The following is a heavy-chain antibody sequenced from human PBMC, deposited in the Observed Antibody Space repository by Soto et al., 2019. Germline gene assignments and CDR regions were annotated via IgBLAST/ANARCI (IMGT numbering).Heavy chain of an antibody. Sequence: WGSLRLSCEASGFTFTSYAMIFFRHSPGKGLEWVSATSGSGDTTYYADSVKGRFTISRDNSEKRLYLQMNSLRAEDTAVYYCAKMVHGGYVSYFDSWGQGTLVTVSS. CDR2: TSGSGDTT. V-gene: IGHV3-23*01. CDR3: AKMVHGGYVSYFDS. J-gene: IGHJ4*02. CDR1: GFTFTSYA. D-gene: IGHD5-12*01.